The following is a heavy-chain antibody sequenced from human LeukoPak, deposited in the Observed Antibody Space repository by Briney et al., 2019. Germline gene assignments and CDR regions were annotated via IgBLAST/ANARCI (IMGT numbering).Heavy chain of an antibody. V-gene: IGHV1-69*05. J-gene: IGHJ4*02. CDR3: ARAWSGYCTNGVCYFDY. CDR1: GGTFSSYA. D-gene: IGHD2-8*01. CDR2: IIPIFGTA. Sequence: SVKVSCKASGGTFSSYAISWVRQAPGQGLEWMGGIIPIFGTANYAQKFQGRVTITTDESTSTAYMELSSLRSEDTAVYYCARAWSGYCTNGVCYFDYWGQGTLVTVSS.